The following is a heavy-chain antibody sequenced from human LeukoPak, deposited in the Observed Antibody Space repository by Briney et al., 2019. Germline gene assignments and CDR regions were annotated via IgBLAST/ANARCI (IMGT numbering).Heavy chain of an antibody. V-gene: IGHV5-51*01. CDR2: IFPSDSDT. D-gene: IGHD2-21*01. J-gene: IGHJ3*02. CDR3: ASLRSYSDAFDI. CDR1: GYSFNTFW. Sequence: GESLKISCKGSGYSFNTFWIAWVRQMPGKGLEWMGIIFPSDSDTRYSPSFQGQVTFSADKSISTAYLQWSSLKASDTAMYYCASLRSYSDAFDIWGQGTMVTVSP.